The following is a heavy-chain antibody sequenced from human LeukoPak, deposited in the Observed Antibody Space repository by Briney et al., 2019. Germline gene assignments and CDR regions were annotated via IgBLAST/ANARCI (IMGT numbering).Heavy chain of an antibody. J-gene: IGHJ6*02. CDR3: ARAVLYYYYGMDV. CDR1: GFTFSSYE. CDR2: ISSSGGTI. V-gene: IGHV3-48*03. Sequence: RGSLRLSCAASGFTFSSYEMNWVRQAPGKGLEWVSYISSSGGTIYYADSVKGRFTISTDNAKNSLYLQMNSLRAEDTAVYYCARAVLYYYYGMDVWGQGTTVTV.